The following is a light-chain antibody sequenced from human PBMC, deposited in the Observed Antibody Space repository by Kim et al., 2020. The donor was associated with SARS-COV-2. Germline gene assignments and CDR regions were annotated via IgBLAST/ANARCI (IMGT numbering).Light chain of an antibody. CDR2: SAS. V-gene: IGKV3-20*01. J-gene: IGKJ2*01. Sequence: SAGERATLSCRASQSVCSNCLAWYQQKPGQAPRLLIYSASTRATAIPDRFSGSGYGTDFTLSISRLEPEDSAVYYCQQYGIAPPYTFGQGTKLEI. CDR3: QQYGIAPPYT. CDR1: QSVCSNC.